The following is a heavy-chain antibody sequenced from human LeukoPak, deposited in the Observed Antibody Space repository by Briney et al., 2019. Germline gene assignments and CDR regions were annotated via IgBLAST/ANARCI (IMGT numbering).Heavy chain of an antibody. CDR2: FSRSGPDT. D-gene: IGHD6-13*01. J-gene: IGHJ4*02. V-gene: IGHV3-23*01. Sequence: GGSLRLSCAASGFTFGSSAMSWVRQAPGKGPEWVSTFSRSGPDTYYADSVKGRFTIFRENPKNTLYLQMNSLRAEDTAVYYCATGSLGSWYYFDYWGQGTLVTVSS. CDR3: ATGSLGSWYYFDY. CDR1: GFTFGSSA.